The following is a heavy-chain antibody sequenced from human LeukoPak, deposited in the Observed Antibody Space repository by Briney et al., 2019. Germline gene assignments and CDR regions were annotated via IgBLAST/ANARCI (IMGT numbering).Heavy chain of an antibody. CDR1: GGSIRSYY. CDR2: IYYSGST. Sequence: SETLSLTCSVSGGSIRSYYWSWIRQPPGKGLEWIGYIYYSGSTNYNPTLKSRVTISVDASKNQFSLRLSSVTAADTAVYYCASGSYSFYYMDVWGKGTTVTVSS. CDR3: ASGSYSFYYMDV. D-gene: IGHD1-26*01. J-gene: IGHJ6*03. V-gene: IGHV4-59*01.